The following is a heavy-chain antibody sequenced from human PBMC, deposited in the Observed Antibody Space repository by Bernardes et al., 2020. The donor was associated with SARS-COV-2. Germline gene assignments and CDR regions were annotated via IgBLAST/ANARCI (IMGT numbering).Heavy chain of an antibody. J-gene: IGHJ5*02. V-gene: IGHV1-2*02. CDR1: GYTFTGYY. Sequence: ASVKVSCKASGYTFTGYYMHWVRQAPGQGLEWMGWINPNSGGTNYAQKFQGRVTMTRDTSISTAYMELSRLRSDDTAVYYCARGSYCTNGVCRYNWFDPWGQGTLVTVSS. CDR2: INPNSGGT. CDR3: ARGSYCTNGVCRYNWFDP. D-gene: IGHD2-8*01.